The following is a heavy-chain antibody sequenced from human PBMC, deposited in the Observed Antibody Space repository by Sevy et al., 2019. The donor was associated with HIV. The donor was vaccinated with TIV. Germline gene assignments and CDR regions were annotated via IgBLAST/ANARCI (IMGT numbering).Heavy chain of an antibody. Sequence: SETLSLTCTVSGGSISSYYWSWIRQPPGKGLEWIGYIYYSGSTNYNPSLKSRVTISVDTSKNQFSLKLSSVTAADTAGYYCARSPANNYDFWSGYYTTGESDYYGMDVWGQGTTVTVSS. J-gene: IGHJ6*02. D-gene: IGHD3-3*01. CDR2: IYYSGST. V-gene: IGHV4-59*01. CDR3: ARSPANNYDFWSGYYTTGESDYYGMDV. CDR1: GGSISSYY.